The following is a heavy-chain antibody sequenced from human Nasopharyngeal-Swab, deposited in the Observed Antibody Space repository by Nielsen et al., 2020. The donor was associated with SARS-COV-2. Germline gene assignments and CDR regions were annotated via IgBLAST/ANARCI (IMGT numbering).Heavy chain of an antibody. CDR3: ARDWSRAFDV. CDR1: GFTSSSLW. V-gene: IGHV3-7*01. J-gene: IGHJ3*01. CDR2: IKPDGSEK. Sequence: GGSLRLSCAASGFTSSSLWLSWVRQVPGKGLEWVADIKPDGSEKFYVHSVKGRSTISRDNANNSMSLQMNSLRVEDTAVYYCARDWSRAFDVWGQGTMVTVSS.